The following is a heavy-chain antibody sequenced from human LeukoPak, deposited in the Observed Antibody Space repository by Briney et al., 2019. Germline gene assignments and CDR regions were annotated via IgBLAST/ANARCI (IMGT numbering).Heavy chain of an antibody. CDR2: ISAYNGNT. Sequence: ASVKVSCKASGYTFTSYGISWVRQAPGQGLEWMGWISAYNGNTNYAQKLQGRVTMTTDTSTSTAYMELRSLRSDDTAVCYCARDPGITMVRGVLEGYFDYWGQGTLVTVSS. CDR3: ARDPGITMVRGVLEGYFDY. D-gene: IGHD3-10*01. J-gene: IGHJ4*02. V-gene: IGHV1-18*01. CDR1: GYTFTSYG.